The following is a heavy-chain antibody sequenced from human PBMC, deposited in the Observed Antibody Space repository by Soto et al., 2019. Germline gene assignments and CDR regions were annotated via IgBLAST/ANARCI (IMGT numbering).Heavy chain of an antibody. Sequence: GGSLSLSCAASGFTFSSYAMSWVRQAPGKGLEWVSAISGSGGSTYYADSVKGRFTISRDNSKNTLYLQMNSLRAEDTAVYYCAKHIVLVPAVNFDYWGQGTLVTVSS. V-gene: IGHV3-23*01. CDR2: ISGSGGST. D-gene: IGHD2-2*01. CDR1: GFTFSSYA. J-gene: IGHJ4*02. CDR3: AKHIVLVPAVNFDY.